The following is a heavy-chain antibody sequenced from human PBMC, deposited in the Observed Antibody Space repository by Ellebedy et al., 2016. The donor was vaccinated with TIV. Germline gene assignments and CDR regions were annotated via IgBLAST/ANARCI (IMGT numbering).Heavy chain of an antibody. V-gene: IGHV4-39*01. CDR2: IYYSGRT. CDR3: ARIWFGDLFSPEGDV. D-gene: IGHD3-10*01. J-gene: IGHJ6*02. CDR1: GGSISSSGYY. Sequence: SETLSLXXTVSGGSISSSGYYWGWIRQPPGKGLEWIGSIYYSGRTHYNPSLKSRVTISVDTSKNQFSLRLSSVTAADTAQYYCARIWFGDLFSPEGDVWGQGTTVTVSS.